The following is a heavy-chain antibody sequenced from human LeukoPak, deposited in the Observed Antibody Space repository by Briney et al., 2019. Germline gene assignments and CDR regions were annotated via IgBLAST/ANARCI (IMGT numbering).Heavy chain of an antibody. CDR3: ARERVAGDLHYYDYMDV. Sequence: ASVKVSCKASGYTFTGYYMHWVRQAPGQGLEWMGWINPNSGGTNYTQKFQGRVTMTRDTSISTAYMELSRLRSDDTAVYYCARERVAGDLHYYDYMDVWGKGTTVTISS. CDR2: INPNSGGT. V-gene: IGHV1-2*02. D-gene: IGHD6-19*01. J-gene: IGHJ6*03. CDR1: GYTFTGYY.